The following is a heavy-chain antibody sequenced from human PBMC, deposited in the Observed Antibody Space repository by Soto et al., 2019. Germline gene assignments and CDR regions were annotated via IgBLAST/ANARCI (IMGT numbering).Heavy chain of an antibody. D-gene: IGHD6-13*01. CDR2: INHSGST. J-gene: IGHJ5*02. CDR3: ARGISKYSSWYGPHTWFDA. CDR1: GGSFSGYY. Sequence: SETLSLTCAVYGGSFSGYYWSWIRQPPGKGLEWIGEINHSGSTNYNPSLKSRVTMSVDTSKNQFSLKLSSVTAADTAVYYCARGISKYSSWYGPHTWFDAWGQGALVTGSS. V-gene: IGHV4-34*01.